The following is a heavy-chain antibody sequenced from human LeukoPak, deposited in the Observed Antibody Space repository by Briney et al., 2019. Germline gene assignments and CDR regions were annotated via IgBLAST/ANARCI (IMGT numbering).Heavy chain of an antibody. CDR2: ISSSSSTI. D-gene: IGHD2-2*02. J-gene: IGHJ3*02. CDR1: GFTFSSYS. CDR3: ARDGDIVVVPAAIGSDAFDI. Sequence: GGSLRLSCAASGFTFSSYSMNWVRQAPGKGLEWVSYISSSSSTIYYADSVKGRFTISRDNAKNSLYLQMNSLRAEDTAVYYCARDGDIVVVPAAIGSDAFDIWGQGTMVAVSS. V-gene: IGHV3-48*01.